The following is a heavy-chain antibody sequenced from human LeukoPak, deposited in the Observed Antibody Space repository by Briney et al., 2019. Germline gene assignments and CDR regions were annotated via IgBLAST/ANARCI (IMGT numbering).Heavy chain of an antibody. CDR3: ARDFRYSSSWYHY. V-gene: IGHV1-18*04. CDR1: GYTFTGYY. CDR2: ISAYNGNT. Sequence: ASVKVSCKASGYTFTGYYMHWVRQAPGQGLEWMGWISAYNGNTNYAQKLQGRVTMTTDTSTSTAYMELRSLRSDDTAVYYCARDFRYSSSWYHYWGQGTLVTVSS. J-gene: IGHJ4*02. D-gene: IGHD6-13*01.